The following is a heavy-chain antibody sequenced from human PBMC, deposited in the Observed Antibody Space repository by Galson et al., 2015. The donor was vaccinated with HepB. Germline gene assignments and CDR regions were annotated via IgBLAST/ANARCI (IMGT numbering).Heavy chain of an antibody. CDR3: AKDTIFGVVTPFDY. J-gene: IGHJ4*02. D-gene: IGHD3-3*01. Sequence: SLILSCAASGFTFSSYAMSWVRQAPGKGLEWVSAISGSGGSTYYADSVKGRFTISRDNSKNTLYLQMNSLRAEDTAVYYCAKDTIFGVVTPFDYWGQGTLVTVSS. CDR1: GFTFSSYA. V-gene: IGHV3-23*01. CDR2: ISGSGGST.